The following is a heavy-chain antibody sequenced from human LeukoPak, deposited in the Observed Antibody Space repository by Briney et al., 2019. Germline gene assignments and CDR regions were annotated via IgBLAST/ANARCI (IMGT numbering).Heavy chain of an antibody. V-gene: IGHV6-1*01. D-gene: IGHD4-4*01. CDR1: GDSLSSNSAA. CDR3: ARKTSNNPFDY. J-gene: IGHJ4*02. Sequence: SQTLSLTCALSGDSLSSNSAAWNWISPSPSRGLEWLGRTYYRSKLYSDYSVSVKARITINPDTSKNQFSLQLNSVTPEDTAVYYCARKTSNNPFDYWGQGTLVTVSS. CDR2: TYYRSKLYS.